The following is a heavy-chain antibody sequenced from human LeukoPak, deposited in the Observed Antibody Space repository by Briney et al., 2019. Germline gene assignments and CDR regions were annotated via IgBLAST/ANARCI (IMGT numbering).Heavy chain of an antibody. J-gene: IGHJ6*02. Sequence: GGSLRLSCAASGFTFTSYSMNWVRQAPGKGLEWVSTISGGGGSTYYAGSVKGRFTISRDNAQKSLYLQMNSLRAEDTAVYYCARDGTYCGGDCHDYYYYGMDVWGQGTTVTVSS. V-gene: IGHV3-21*01. CDR1: GFTFTSYS. CDR3: ARDGTYCGGDCHDYYYYGMDV. CDR2: ISGGGGST. D-gene: IGHD2-21*02.